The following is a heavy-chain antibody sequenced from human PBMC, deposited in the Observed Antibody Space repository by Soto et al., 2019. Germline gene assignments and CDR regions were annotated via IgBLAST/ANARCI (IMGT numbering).Heavy chain of an antibody. D-gene: IGHD6-6*01. CDR3: TTRGGSSSEYFQH. CDR1: GFTFSNAW. J-gene: IGHJ1*01. CDR2: IKSKTDGGTT. V-gene: IGHV3-15*01. Sequence: GGSLRLSCAASGFTFSNAWMSWVRQAPGKGLEWVGRIKSKTDGGTTDYAAPVKGRFTISRDDSKNTLYLLMNSLKTEDTAVYYCTTRGGSSSEYFQHWGQGTLVTVSS.